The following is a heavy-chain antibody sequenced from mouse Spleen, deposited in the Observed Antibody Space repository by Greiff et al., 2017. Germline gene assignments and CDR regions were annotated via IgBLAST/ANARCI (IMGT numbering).Heavy chain of an antibody. CDR2: ISSGSSTI. CDR3: ARGGMGGNPFDY. V-gene: IGHV5-17*01. Sequence: EVMLVESGGGLVKPGGSLKLSCAASGFTFSDYGMHWVRQAPEKGLEWVAYISSGSSTIYYADTVKGRFTISRDNAKNTLFLQMTSLRSEDTAMYYCARGGMGGNPFDYWGQGTTLTVSS. D-gene: IGHD1-1*02. CDR1: GFTFSDYG. J-gene: IGHJ2*01.